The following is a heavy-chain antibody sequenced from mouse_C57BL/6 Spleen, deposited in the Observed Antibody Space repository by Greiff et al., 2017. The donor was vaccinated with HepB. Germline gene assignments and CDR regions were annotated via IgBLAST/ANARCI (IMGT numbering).Heavy chain of an antibody. CDR2: ISSGGSYT. CDR1: GFTFSSYG. V-gene: IGHV5-6*01. J-gene: IGHJ2*01. CDR3: ASQGGTGHFDY. D-gene: IGHD3-3*01. Sequence: EVKVVESGGDLVKPGGSLKLSYAASGFTFSSYGMSWVRQTPDKRLEWVATISSGGSYTYYPDSVKGRFTISRDNAKNTLYLQMSSLKSEDTAMYYCASQGGTGHFDYWGQGTTLTVSS.